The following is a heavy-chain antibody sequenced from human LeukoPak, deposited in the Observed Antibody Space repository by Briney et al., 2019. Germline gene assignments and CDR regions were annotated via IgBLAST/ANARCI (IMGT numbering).Heavy chain of an antibody. J-gene: IGHJ4*02. CDR3: ARVEASGYDYGAFDY. D-gene: IGHD5-12*01. V-gene: IGHV3-7*01. CDR1: GFPFSSYW. CDR2: IKQDGSEK. Sequence: PGGSLRLSCAASGFPFSSYWMSWVRKAPGKGLEWVANIKQDGSEKYYVDSVKGRFTISRDNAKNSLYLQMNSLRAEDTAVYYCARVEASGYDYGAFDYWGQGTLVTVSS.